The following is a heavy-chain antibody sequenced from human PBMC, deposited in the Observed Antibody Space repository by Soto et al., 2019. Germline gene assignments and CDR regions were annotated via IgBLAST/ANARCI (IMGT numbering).Heavy chain of an antibody. CDR1: GFTFSHYA. CDR2: FSSGGGGT. D-gene: IGHD2-15*01. J-gene: IGHJ4*02. Sequence: PGGSLRLSCTASGFTFSHYAMSWVRQATGKGLEWVSTFSSGGGGTYYADSVKGRFTISRDNSKNTLSLQMNSLRAEDTAVYYCTKANRYCSGANCFTFDYWGLGTLVTVSS. V-gene: IGHV3-23*01. CDR3: TKANRYCSGANCFTFDY.